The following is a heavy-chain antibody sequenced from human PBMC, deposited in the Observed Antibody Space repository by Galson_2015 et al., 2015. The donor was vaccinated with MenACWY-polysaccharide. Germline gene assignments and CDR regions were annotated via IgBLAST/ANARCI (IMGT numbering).Heavy chain of an antibody. J-gene: IGHJ5*02. CDR2: MNPNSGNT. CDR3: ARGIRRTTVWFDP. Sequence: SVKVSCKASGYTFTTYDINWVRQATGQGLEWMGWMNPNSGNTGYAQKFRGRVTMTRNTSISIAYMELSSLRSEDTAVYYCARGIRRTTVWFDPWGQGTLVTVSS. CDR1: GYTFTTYD. D-gene: IGHD1-1*01. V-gene: IGHV1-8*01.